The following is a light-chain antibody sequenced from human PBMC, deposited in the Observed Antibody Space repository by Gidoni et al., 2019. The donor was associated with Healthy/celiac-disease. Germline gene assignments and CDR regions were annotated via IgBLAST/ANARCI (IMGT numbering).Light chain of an antibody. CDR2: GAS. CDR1: QSVSSN. CDR3: QQYNNWPPIT. V-gene: IGKV3-15*01. J-gene: IGKJ5*01. Sequence: EIVMTQSPATLSVSPGERATLSCRASQSVSSNLAWYQQKPGQAPRLLIYGASTRATGIPAWCSGRGCATEFTIIIISLQSEDVAVYYCQQYNNWPPITFGQGTRLEIK.